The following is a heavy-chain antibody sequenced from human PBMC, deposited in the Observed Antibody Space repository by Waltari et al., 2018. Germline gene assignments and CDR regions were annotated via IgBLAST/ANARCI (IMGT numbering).Heavy chain of an antibody. CDR3: ARDEGGYGLTGLKNFDY. J-gene: IGHJ4*02. CDR1: GFTFSSYA. V-gene: IGHV3-30*01. CDR2: ISYDGSNK. D-gene: IGHD5-12*01. Sequence: QVQLVESGGGVVQPGRSLRLSCAASGFTFSSYAMHWVRQAPGKGLEGVAVISYDGSNKYYADSVKGRFTISRDNSKNTLYLQMNSLRAEDTAVYYCARDEGGYGLTGLKNFDYWGQGTLVTVSS.